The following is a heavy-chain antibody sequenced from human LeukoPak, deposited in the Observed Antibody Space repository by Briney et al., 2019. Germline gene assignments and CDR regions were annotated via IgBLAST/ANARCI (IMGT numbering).Heavy chain of an antibody. Sequence: ASVKVSCKASGHTFTGYYIHWVRQAPGQGLEWMGWINPNNGGTKYTQKFLGRVTMTGDTSINTAYMEVTSLRSDDTAVYYCTRRLGGNSEGYDYWGQGTLVTVSS. D-gene: IGHD3-16*01. J-gene: IGHJ4*02. CDR2: INPNNGGT. CDR1: GHTFTGYY. V-gene: IGHV1-2*02. CDR3: TRRLGGNSEGYDY.